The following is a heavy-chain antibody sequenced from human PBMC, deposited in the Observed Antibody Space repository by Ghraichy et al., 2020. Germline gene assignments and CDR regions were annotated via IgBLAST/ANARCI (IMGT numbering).Heavy chain of an antibody. J-gene: IGHJ5*02. Sequence: SCAVSGGSISSGGYAWSWIRQPPGKGLEWIGYIYRDGTTFYNPSLESRVTISVDGSKNHFSLNLKSVTAADTAFYYCARYVPSGGPGWFDAWGQGTLVTVSS. D-gene: IGHD3-10*02. CDR3: ARYVPSGGPGWFDA. CDR1: GGSISSGGYA. V-gene: IGHV4-30-2*01. CDR2: IYRDGTT.